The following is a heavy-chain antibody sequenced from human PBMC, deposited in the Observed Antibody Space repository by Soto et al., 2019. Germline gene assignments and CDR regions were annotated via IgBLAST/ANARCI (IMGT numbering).Heavy chain of an antibody. CDR2: IGGGNDDT. CDR3: AKDRMNDNSVWDRIDI. D-gene: IGHD1-1*01. V-gene: IGHV3-23*01. J-gene: IGHJ3*02. Sequence: GGSLRLSCAASGFTFSIYAMSWVRQAPGKGLEWVSGIGGGNDDTYYADSVKGRFTISRDNSKSTLSLQMNGLRAEDTAVYYCAKDRMNDNSVWDRIDIWGQGTMVTVSS. CDR1: GFTFSIYA.